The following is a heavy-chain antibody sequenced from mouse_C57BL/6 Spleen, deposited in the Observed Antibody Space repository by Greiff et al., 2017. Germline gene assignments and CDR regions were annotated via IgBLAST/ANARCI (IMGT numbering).Heavy chain of an antibody. CDR1: GYTFTSYT. CDR2: INPSSGYT. V-gene: IGHV1-4*01. Sequence: QVQLKESGAELARPGASVKMSCKASGYTFTSYTMHWVKQRPGQGLEWIGYINPSSGYTKYNQKFKDKATLTADKSSSTAYMQLSSLTSADSAVYYCARNYKEAMDYWGQGTSVTVSS. J-gene: IGHJ4*01. D-gene: IGHD2-12*01. CDR3: ARNYKEAMDY.